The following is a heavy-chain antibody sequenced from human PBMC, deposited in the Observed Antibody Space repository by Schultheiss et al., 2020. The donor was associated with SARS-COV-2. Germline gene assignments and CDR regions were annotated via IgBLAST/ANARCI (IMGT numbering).Heavy chain of an antibody. V-gene: IGHV4-34*01. CDR2: INHSGST. J-gene: IGHJ5*02. CDR3: ARHVVTIFGVLRLREFDP. CDR1: GFTFSSYA. Sequence: ESLKISCAASGFTFSSYAMSWVRQAPGKGLEWIGEINHSGSTYYNPSLKSRVTISVDTSKNQFSLKLSSVTAADTAVYYCARHVVTIFGVLRLREFDPWGQGTLVTVSS. D-gene: IGHD3-3*01.